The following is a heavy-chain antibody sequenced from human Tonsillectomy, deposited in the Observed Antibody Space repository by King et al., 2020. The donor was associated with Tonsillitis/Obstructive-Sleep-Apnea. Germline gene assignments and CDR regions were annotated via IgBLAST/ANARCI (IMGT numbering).Heavy chain of an antibody. CDR2: IIHIFGTA. D-gene: IGHD1-26*01. CDR3: ARGLGGSYEGAYYFDY. CDR1: GGTFSSYA. V-gene: IGHV1-69*01. Sequence: VQLVESGAEVKKPGSSVKVSCKASGGTFSSYAISWVRQAPGQGLEWMGGIIHIFGTANYAQKFKGRVTITADASTSTAYMELSSLRSEDTAVYYCARGLGGSYEGAYYFDYWGQGALVTVSS. J-gene: IGHJ4*02.